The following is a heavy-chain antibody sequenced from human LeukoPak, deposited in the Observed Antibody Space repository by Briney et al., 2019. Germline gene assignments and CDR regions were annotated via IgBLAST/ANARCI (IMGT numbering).Heavy chain of an antibody. J-gene: IGHJ4*02. V-gene: IGHV4-34*01. CDR1: GGSFSGYY. D-gene: IGHD6-19*01. Sequence: SETLSLTCAVYGGSFSGYYWSWIRQPPGKGLEWIGEINHSGSTNYNPSLKSRVTISVDTSENQFSLKLSSVTAADTAVYYCASPLEGDSSGWDNPYFDYWGQGTLVTVSS. CDR2: INHSGST. CDR3: ASPLEGDSSGWDNPYFDY.